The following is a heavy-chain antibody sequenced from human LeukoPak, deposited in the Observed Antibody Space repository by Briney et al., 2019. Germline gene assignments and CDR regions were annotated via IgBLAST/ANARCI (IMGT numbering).Heavy chain of an antibody. Sequence: SETLSLTCTVSGGSISSSSYYWGWIRQPPGKGLEWIGSICSGGNTCYNPSLKSRVTISADSSKNHFFLQLTSATAADTAVYFCARDGPWKSDCWGQGTLVTVSS. CDR2: ICSGGNT. CDR3: ARDGPWKSDC. D-gene: IGHD1-1*01. CDR1: GGSISSSSYY. V-gene: IGHV4-39*02. J-gene: IGHJ4*02.